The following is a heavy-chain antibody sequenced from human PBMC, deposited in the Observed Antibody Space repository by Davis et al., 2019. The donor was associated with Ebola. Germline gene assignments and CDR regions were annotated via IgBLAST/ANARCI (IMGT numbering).Heavy chain of an antibody. CDR1: GSTFSSYW. V-gene: IGHV3-74*01. CDR3: ARITVGPEMKYYDFWSGQLHDAFDI. J-gene: IGHJ3*02. Sequence: PGGSLRLSCAASGSTFSSYWMHWVRQAPGKGLVWFSRINVDGNTIGYADSVKGRFTISRDNSKDTLFLHMNSLRPDDTAVYYCARITVGPEMKYYDFWSGQLHDAFDIWGQGTMVTVSS. D-gene: IGHD3-3*01. CDR2: INVDGNTI.